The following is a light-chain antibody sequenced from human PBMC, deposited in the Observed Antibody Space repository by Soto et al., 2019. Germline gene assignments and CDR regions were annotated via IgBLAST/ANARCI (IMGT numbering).Light chain of an antibody. J-gene: IGLJ2*01. CDR2: EGT. V-gene: IGLV2-14*01. CDR3: SSSTNTNTLVI. CDR1: NSDIGRYKF. Sequence: QSALTQPASVSGSPGQSITISCTGTNSDIGRYKFVSWFQQHPGKAPKLMIFEGTNRPSGGSNRFSGSKSGNTASLTISGLQAEDEAIYFCSSSTNTNTLVIFGGGTKLTVL.